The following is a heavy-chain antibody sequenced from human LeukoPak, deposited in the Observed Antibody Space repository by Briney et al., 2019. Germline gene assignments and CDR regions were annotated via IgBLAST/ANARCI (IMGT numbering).Heavy chain of an antibody. CDR1: GYTFTSYA. J-gene: IGHJ4*02. CDR3: ATDSSGFYYFDY. Sequence: ASVKVSCKASGYTFTSYAMHWVRQAPGQRLEWMGWINAGNGNTKYSQKFQGRVTMTRDTSTSTVYMELSSLGSEDTAVYYCATDSSGFYYFDYWGQGTLVTVSS. V-gene: IGHV1-3*01. CDR2: INAGNGNT. D-gene: IGHD3-22*01.